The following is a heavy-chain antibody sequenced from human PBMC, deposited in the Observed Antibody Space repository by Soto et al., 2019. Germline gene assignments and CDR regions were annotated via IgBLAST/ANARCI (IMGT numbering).Heavy chain of an antibody. J-gene: IGHJ6*02. Sequence: SVKVSCKASGGTFSSYTISWVRQAPGQGLEWMGRIIPILGIANYAQKFQGRVTITADKSTSTAYMELSSLRSEDTAVYYCARDLATPHCSSTSCYDGSDMDVWGQGTTVTVSS. CDR1: GGTFSSYT. D-gene: IGHD2-2*01. CDR3: ARDLATPHCSSTSCYDGSDMDV. V-gene: IGHV1-69*04. CDR2: IIPILGIA.